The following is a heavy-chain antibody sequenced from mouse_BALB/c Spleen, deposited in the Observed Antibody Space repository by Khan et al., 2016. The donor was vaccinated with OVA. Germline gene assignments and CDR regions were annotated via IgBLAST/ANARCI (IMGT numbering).Heavy chain of an antibody. Sequence: EVKLLESGPSLVKPSQTLSLTCSVTGDSITSGYWSWIRKFPGNKLEYMGYMIYTGYTDYNPSLKTRIAITRHTSKNQSYLQLNSVTADTTTTYYCAGATDSYAFAYWGQGTLVTVSA. CDR2: MIYTGYT. CDR3: AGATDSYAFAY. V-gene: IGHV3-8*02. J-gene: IGHJ3*01. CDR1: GDSITSGY. D-gene: IGHD2-12*01.